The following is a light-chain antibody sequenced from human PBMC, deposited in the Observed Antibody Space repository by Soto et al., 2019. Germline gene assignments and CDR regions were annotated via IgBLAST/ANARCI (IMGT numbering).Light chain of an antibody. J-gene: IGLJ2*01. CDR3: SSYTSSSIVV. CDR2: DVS. CDR1: SSDVGNYNY. V-gene: IGLV2-14*01. Sequence: QSALTQPASVSGSPGQSITISCTGTSSDVGNYNYVSWFQQHPGKAPKLMIYDVSNRPSGVSYRFSASKSGNTASLTISGLQAEDEADYYCSSYTSSSIVVFGGGTKLTVL.